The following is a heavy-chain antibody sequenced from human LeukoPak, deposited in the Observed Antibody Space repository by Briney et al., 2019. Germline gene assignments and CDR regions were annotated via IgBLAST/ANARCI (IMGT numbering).Heavy chain of an antibody. V-gene: IGHV3-23*01. D-gene: IGHD6-19*01. CDR1: GFTFSSSA. Sequence: PGGSLRLSCAASGFTFSSSAMGWVRQAPGKGLEWVSTISGSGGSTYYADSVKDQFTVSRDNSKNTLYLQMNSLRAEDTAVYYCAKEGRSGWSKFFDYWGQGTLVTVSS. J-gene: IGHJ4*02. CDR2: ISGSGGST. CDR3: AKEGRSGWSKFFDY.